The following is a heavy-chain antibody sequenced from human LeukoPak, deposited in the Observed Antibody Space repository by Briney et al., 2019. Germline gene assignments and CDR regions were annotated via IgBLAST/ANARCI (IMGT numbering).Heavy chain of an antibody. CDR2: ISGSGGST. J-gene: IGHJ4*02. V-gene: IGHV3-23*01. CDR1: GFTFSSYA. CDR3: TEVGSLLPSHYYFDY. Sequence: QSGGSLRLSCAASGFTFSSYAMSWVRQAPGEGLEWVSAISGSGGSTYYADSVKGRFTISRDNSKNTLYLQMNSLRAEDTAVYYCTEVGSLLPSHYYFDYWGQGTLVTVSS. D-gene: IGHD2-15*01.